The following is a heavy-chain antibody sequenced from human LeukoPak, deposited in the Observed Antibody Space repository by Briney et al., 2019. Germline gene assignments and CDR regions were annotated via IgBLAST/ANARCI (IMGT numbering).Heavy chain of an antibody. Sequence: GGSLRLSFAASGFTFSDYYMSWIRQAPGKGLEWVSYISSSGSTIYYADSVKGRFTISRDNAKNSLYLQMNSLRAEDTAVYYCARCPRWPQFARFDYWGQGTLVTVSS. D-gene: IGHD5-24*01. CDR2: ISSSGSTI. V-gene: IGHV3-11*04. J-gene: IGHJ4*02. CDR3: ARCPRWPQFARFDY. CDR1: GFTFSDYY.